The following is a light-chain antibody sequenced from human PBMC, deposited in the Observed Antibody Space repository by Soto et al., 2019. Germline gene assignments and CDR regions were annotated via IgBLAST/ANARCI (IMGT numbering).Light chain of an antibody. V-gene: IGLV2-14*01. CDR2: EVS. CDR1: SSDVGSYNY. CDR3: SSYTSSGSLFVA. J-gene: IGLJ2*01. Sequence: QSALTQPASVSGSPGQSITISCTGTSSDVGSYNYVSWYQQRPGEAPKLIIYEVSNRPSGVSNRFSASKSGDTASLTISGLQAEDEAEYYCSSYTSSGSLFVAFGGGTKLTVL.